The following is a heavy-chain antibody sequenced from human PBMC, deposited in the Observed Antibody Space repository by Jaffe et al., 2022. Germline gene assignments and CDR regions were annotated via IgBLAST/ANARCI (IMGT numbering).Heavy chain of an antibody. D-gene: IGHD5-18*01. Sequence: EVQLVESGGDLVQPGGSLRLSCAASGFTFSTYYMSWVRRAPGKGLEWVATIKQDGSEKYYVDSVKGRFTISRDNAKNSLDLQVNSLRAEDTAVYYCARHTGDYWGQGTLVTVSS. CDR3: ARHTGDY. CDR2: IKQDGSEK. V-gene: IGHV3-7*05. J-gene: IGHJ4*02. CDR1: GFTFSTYY.